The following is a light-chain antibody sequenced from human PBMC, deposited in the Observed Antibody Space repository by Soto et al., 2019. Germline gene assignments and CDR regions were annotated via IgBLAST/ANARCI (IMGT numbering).Light chain of an antibody. CDR2: EVN. CDR3: SSYTTSNTWV. CDR1: SSDIGTYNY. Sequence: QSALTQPASVSASPGQSITISCTGTSSDIGTYNYVSWYQQHPGKAPKLMIFEVNNRPSWVSNRFSGSKSGNTASLTVSGLQAEDEADYYCSSYTTSNTWVFGGGTQRTVL. J-gene: IGLJ3*02. V-gene: IGLV2-14*01.